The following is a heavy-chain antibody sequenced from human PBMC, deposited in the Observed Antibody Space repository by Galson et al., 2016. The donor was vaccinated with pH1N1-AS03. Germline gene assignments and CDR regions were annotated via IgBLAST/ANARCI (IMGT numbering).Heavy chain of an antibody. D-gene: IGHD4-23*01. Sequence: SLRLSCAVSGLTFSGYGMHWVRQAPGKGLEWVSIIYSGGTTYYADSVKGRFIVSRDNSKNTLYLQMNSLRAEDTAVYYCVRDFRWGGNSGYWGQGTLVTVSS. V-gene: IGHV3-66*01. CDR2: IYSGGTT. J-gene: IGHJ4*02. CDR1: GLTFSGYG. CDR3: VRDFRWGGNSGY.